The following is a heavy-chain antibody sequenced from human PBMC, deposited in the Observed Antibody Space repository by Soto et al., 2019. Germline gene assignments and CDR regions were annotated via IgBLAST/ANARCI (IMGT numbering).Heavy chain of an antibody. CDR2: ISAYNGNT. CDR1: GYTFTSYG. CDR3: AGDPSQWELQTLEPWDY. Sequence: QVPLVQSGAEVKKPGASVKVSCKASGYTFTSYGISWVRQAPGQGLEWMGWISAYNGNTNYAQKLQGRVTMTTDTTTSTAYRERRRLRSDDTAVYYCAGDPSQWELQTLEPWDYWGQGTLVTVSS. V-gene: IGHV1-18*01. J-gene: IGHJ4*02. D-gene: IGHD1-26*01.